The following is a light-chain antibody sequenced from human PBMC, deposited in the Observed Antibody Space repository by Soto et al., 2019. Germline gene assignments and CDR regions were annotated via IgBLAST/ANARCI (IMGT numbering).Light chain of an antibody. CDR1: SSNIGAGYD. CDR2: GNT. Sequence: QSVLTQPPSVSGAPGQRVTISCTGSSSNIGAGYDVHWYQQLPGTAPKLLIYGNTNRPSGVPDRFSGSKSGTSASLAITGLQAEDEAAYYCQSYDISLSGSGVFGGGTKVTVL. J-gene: IGLJ3*02. CDR3: QSYDISLSGSGV. V-gene: IGLV1-40*01.